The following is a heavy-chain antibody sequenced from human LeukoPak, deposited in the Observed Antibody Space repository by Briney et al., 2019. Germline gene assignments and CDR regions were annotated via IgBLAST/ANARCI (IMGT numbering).Heavy chain of an antibody. V-gene: IGHV3-23*01. D-gene: IGHD4-17*01. Sequence: GGSLRLSCAASGFTFSSYAISWVRQAPGKGLEWVSAISGTGGSTYYADSVKGRFTISRDNSKNTLYLQMNSLRAEDTAVYYCAKVMTTVTGPTKSYYGMDVWGQGTTVTVSS. CDR3: AKVMTTVTGPTKSYYGMDV. CDR1: GFTFSSYA. J-gene: IGHJ6*02. CDR2: ISGTGGST.